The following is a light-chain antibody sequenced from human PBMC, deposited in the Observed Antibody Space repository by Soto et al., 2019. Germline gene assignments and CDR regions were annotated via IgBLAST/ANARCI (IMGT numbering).Light chain of an antibody. CDR1: QSVDSTS. V-gene: IGKV3-20*01. CDR3: QQYMSSVT. CDR2: GAS. J-gene: IGKJ1*01. Sequence: EIVLTQSPGSLSLSPGERATLSCRASQSVDSTSFAWYQKKPGQAPRLLIYGASKRATGVPDRFSGSGSGTDFTLTISRLEPEDFAVYYCQQYMSSVTFGQGTKVAI.